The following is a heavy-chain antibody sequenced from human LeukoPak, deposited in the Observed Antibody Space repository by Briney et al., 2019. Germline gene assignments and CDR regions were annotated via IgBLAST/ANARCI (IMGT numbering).Heavy chain of an antibody. J-gene: IGHJ4*02. CDR1: GFSFSTYS. D-gene: IGHD5-24*01. CDR2: ISTNSNYI. CDR3: AKEVGMATIDY. V-gene: IGHV3-21*01. Sequence: NPGGSLRLSCAASGFSFSTYSMNWVRQAAGKGLEWVSSISTNSNYIYYADSVKGRFTISRDNAKNSLYLQMNRLRAEDTAVYYCAKEVGMATIDYWGQGTLVTASS.